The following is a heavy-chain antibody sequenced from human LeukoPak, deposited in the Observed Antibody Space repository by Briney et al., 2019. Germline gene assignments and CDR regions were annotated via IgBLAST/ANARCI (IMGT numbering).Heavy chain of an antibody. J-gene: IGHJ6*03. Sequence: GESLKISCKGSGYSFTSYWIGWVRQMPGKGLEWMGIIYPGDSDTRYSPSFQGQVTISADKSISTAYLQWSSLKASDTAMYYCARLGQTYYYDSSGYFRPSRYYYYYYMDVWGKGTTVTISS. V-gene: IGHV5-51*01. CDR1: GYSFTSYW. D-gene: IGHD3-22*01. CDR3: ARLGQTYYYDSSGYFRPSRYYYYYYMDV. CDR2: IYPGDSDT.